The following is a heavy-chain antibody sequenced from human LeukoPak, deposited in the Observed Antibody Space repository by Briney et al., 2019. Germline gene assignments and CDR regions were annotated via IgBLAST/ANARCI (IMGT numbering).Heavy chain of an antibody. CDR1: GDSVSSNTAA. J-gene: IGHJ6*03. CDR3: ARSVVTPYYYYYMDV. Sequence: SQALSLTCAISGDSVSSNTAAWNCIRQSPSRGLEWLGRTYYRSKWYNDYAVSVKSRITINPDTSKNQFSLHLSSVTPEDTAVYYCARSVVTPYYYYYMDVWGKGTTVTVSS. D-gene: IGHD4-23*01. CDR2: TYYRSKWYN. V-gene: IGHV6-1*01.